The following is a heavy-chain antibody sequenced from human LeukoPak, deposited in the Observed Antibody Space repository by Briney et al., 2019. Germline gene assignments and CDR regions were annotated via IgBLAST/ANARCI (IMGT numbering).Heavy chain of an antibody. V-gene: IGHV4-34*01. Sequence: PSETLSLTCAVYGGSFSGYYWSWIRQPPGKGLEWIGEINHSGSTNYNPSLKSRVTISVDTSKNQFSLKLSSVTAADTAVYYCARDPYSSSWYDYSDYWGQGTLVTVSS. CDR3: ARDPYSSSWYDYSDY. CDR1: GGSFSGYY. D-gene: IGHD6-13*01. J-gene: IGHJ4*02. CDR2: INHSGST.